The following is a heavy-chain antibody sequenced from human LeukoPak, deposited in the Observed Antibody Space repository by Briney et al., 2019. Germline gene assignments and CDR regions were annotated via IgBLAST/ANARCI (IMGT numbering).Heavy chain of an antibody. V-gene: IGHV3-23*01. D-gene: IGHD6-13*01. CDR3: AKAREVRYSSSWSFDY. J-gene: IGHJ4*02. Sequence: GGSLRLSCEASGFTFSNYDMHWVRQAPGKGLEWVSAISGSGGSTYYADSVKGRFTISRDNSKNTLYLQMNSLRAEDTAVYNCAKAREVRYSSSWSFDYWGQGTLVTVSS. CDR1: GFTFSNYD. CDR2: ISGSGGST.